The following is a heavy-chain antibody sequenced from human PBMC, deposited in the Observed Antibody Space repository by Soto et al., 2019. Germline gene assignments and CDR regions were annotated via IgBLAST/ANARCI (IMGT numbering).Heavy chain of an antibody. D-gene: IGHD2-21*02. CDR3: AKEMNIVVVTAFDY. V-gene: IGHV3-30*18. CDR2: ISYDGSNK. CDR1: GFTFSSYG. J-gene: IGHJ4*02. Sequence: GGSLRLSCAASGFTFSSYGMHWVRQAPGKGLEWVAVISYDGSNKYYADSVKGRFTISRDNSKNTLYLQMNSLRAEDTAVYYCAKEMNIVVVTAFDYWGQGTLVTVSS.